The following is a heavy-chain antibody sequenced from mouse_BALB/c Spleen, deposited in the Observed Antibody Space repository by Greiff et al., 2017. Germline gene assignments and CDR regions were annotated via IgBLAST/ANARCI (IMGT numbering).Heavy chain of an antibody. Sequence: EVKVVESGGGLVQPGGSLRLSCATSGFTFTDYYMSWVRQPPGKALEWLGFIRNKANGYTTEYSPSVKGRFTISRDNSQSILYLQMNTLRAEDSATYYCARDGYGGMDYWGQGTSVTVSS. CDR2: IRNKANGYTT. V-gene: IGHV7-3*02. D-gene: IGHD2-2*01. CDR1: GFTFTDYY. J-gene: IGHJ4*01. CDR3: ARDGYGGMDY.